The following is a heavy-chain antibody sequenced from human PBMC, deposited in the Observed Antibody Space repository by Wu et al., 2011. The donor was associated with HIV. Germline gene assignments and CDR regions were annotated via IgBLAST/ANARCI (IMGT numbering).Heavy chain of an antibody. CDR1: GGTFSSYA. V-gene: IGHV1-69*04. CDR3: ARGSSLVDA. J-gene: IGHJ5*02. Sequence: QVQLVQSGAEVKKSGSSVKVSCKASGGTFSSYAISWVRQAPGQGLEWVGRIIAISGIVDISQKFQGRVTMIADRPSSTAYMELTSLTSEDAAMYFCARGSSLVDAWGQGTLVTVSS. D-gene: IGHD6-6*01. CDR2: IIAISGIV.